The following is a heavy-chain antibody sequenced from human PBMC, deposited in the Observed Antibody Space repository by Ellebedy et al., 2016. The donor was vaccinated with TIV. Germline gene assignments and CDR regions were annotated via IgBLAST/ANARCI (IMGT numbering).Heavy chain of an antibody. D-gene: IGHD2-2*01. J-gene: IGHJ4*02. CDR3: ARDFCSSTSCLNYFDY. Sequence: MPSETLSLTCAVSGGSISSNNWWNWVRQPPGKGLEWIGEIDHSGTTNYNPSLKSRVTISVDKSKNQFSLMLNSVTAADTAVYYCARDFCSSTSCLNYFDYWGQGALVTASS. CDR2: IDHSGTT. V-gene: IGHV4-4*02. CDR1: GGSISSNNW.